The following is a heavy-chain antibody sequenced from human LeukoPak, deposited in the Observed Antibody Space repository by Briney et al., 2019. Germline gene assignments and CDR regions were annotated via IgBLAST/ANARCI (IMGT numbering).Heavy chain of an antibody. CDR1: GLTFNNYA. J-gene: IGHJ4*02. CDR2: ISKSGDHT. CDR3: ARDQFWSGLY. D-gene: IGHD3-3*01. V-gene: IGHV3-23*01. Sequence: GGSLRLSCAVSGLTFNNYAMSWVRQAPGKGLEWVSAISKSGDHTYYAASAKGRFTIYRDNSKNTQYLQMNSLRAEDTAVYYCARDQFWSGLYWGQGTLVTVSS.